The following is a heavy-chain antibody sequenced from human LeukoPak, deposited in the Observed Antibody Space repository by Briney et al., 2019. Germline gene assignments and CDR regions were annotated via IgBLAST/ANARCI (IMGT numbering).Heavy chain of an antibody. Sequence: PSETLSLTCTVSGGSISSGSYYWSWIRQPAGKGLEWIGRIYTSGSTNYNPSLKSRVTISVDTSKNQFSLKLSSVTAADTAVYYCARHFRYYYYYMDVWGKGTTVTISS. V-gene: IGHV4-61*02. D-gene: IGHD2/OR15-2a*01. CDR2: IYTSGST. CDR1: GGSISSGSYY. J-gene: IGHJ6*03. CDR3: ARHFRYYYYYMDV.